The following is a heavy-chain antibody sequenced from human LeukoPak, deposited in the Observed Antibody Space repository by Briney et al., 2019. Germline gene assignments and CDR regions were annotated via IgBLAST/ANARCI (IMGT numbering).Heavy chain of an antibody. CDR3: ARGELAVAGSVDY. V-gene: IGHV1-69*13. CDR1: GGTFSSYA. Sequence: WASVKVSCKASGGTFSSYAISWVRQAPGQGLEWMGGIIPIFGTANYAQKFQGRVTITADESTSTAYMELSSLRSDDTAVYYCARGELAVAGSVDYWGQGTLVTVSS. J-gene: IGHJ4*02. D-gene: IGHD6-19*01. CDR2: IIPIFGTA.